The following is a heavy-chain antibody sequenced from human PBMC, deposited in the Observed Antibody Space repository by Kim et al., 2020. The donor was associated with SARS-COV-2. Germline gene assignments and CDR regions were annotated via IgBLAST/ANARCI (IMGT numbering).Heavy chain of an antibody. J-gene: IGHJ4*02. CDR3: ARELSGSYSDY. Sequence: YCEGSVKGRFTISRDNSKNLVYLQMDSLRVEDTAVYYCARELSGSYSDYWGQGTRVTVSS. D-gene: IGHD1-26*01. V-gene: IGHV3-21*04.